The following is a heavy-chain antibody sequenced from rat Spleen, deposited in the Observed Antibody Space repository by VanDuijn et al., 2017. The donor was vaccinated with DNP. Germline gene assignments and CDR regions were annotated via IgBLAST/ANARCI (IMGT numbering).Heavy chain of an antibody. CDR3: ARERLTTRVFDY. CDR2: ISYNGGIP. J-gene: IGHJ2*01. Sequence: EVQLVESGGGPVQPGRSLKLSCVASGFMFSNYWMTWIRQAPKKGLEWVATISYNGGIPYYRDSVKGRFTVSRDNSESTLYLQMDSLRSEETAMYLCARERLTTRVFDYWCQGVMVTVSS. CDR1: GFMFSNYW. D-gene: IGHD1-4*01. V-gene: IGHV5-31*01.